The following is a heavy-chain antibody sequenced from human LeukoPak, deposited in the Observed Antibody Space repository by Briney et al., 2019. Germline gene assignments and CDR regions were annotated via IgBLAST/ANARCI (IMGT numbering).Heavy chain of an antibody. Sequence: GGSLRLSCAASGFTFSSYSMNWVRQAPGKGLEWVSYISSSSSTIYYADSVKGRFTVSRDNSKNTVYLQMNSLRAEDTAIYYCTKGSRSSWFPRPEYWGQGTLVTVSS. CDR2: ISSSSSTI. CDR1: GFTFSSYS. CDR3: TKGSRSSWFPRPEY. V-gene: IGHV3-48*04. D-gene: IGHD6-6*01. J-gene: IGHJ4*02.